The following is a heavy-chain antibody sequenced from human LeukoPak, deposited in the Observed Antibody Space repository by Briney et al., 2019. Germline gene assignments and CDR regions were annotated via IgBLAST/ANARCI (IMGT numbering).Heavy chain of an antibody. V-gene: IGHV5-10-1*01. D-gene: IGHD2-2*01. CDR1: GYSFTSYW. Sequence: GESLKISCKRSGYSFTSYWISWVRQMPGKGLEWMGRIDPSDSYTNYSPSFQGHVTISADKSISTAYLQWSSLKASDTAMYYCARLAGYCSSTSCVGLDYWGQGTLVTVSS. J-gene: IGHJ4*02. CDR3: ARLAGYCSSTSCVGLDY. CDR2: IDPSDSYT.